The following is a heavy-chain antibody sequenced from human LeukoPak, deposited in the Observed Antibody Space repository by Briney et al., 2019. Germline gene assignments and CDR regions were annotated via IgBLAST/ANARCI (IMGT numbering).Heavy chain of an antibody. CDR2: INPSGGST. CDR3: AREPRSRYYYDSSGYRDY. CDR1: GYTFTSYY. J-gene: IGHJ4*02. Sequence: ASVKVSCKASGYTFTSYYMHWVRQAPGQGLEWMGIINPSGGSTSYAQKLQGRVTMTRDTSTSTVYMELSSLRSEDTAVYYCAREPRSRYYYDSSGYRDYWGQGTLVTVSS. V-gene: IGHV1-46*01. D-gene: IGHD3-22*01.